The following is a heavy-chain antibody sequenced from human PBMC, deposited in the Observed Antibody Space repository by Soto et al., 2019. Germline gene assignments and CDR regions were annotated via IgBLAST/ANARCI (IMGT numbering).Heavy chain of an antibody. J-gene: IGHJ5*02. V-gene: IGHV4-31*03. CDR1: GGSISSGDYY. Sequence: TLSLTCTVSGGSISSGDYYWNWIRQHPGKGLEWIGYIYYSGSTYYNPSLKSRVTISVDTSKNQFSLRLSSVTAADTAVYYCASRYCSGGSCRLFGWFDPWGQGTLVTVSS. D-gene: IGHD2-15*01. CDR2: IYYSGST. CDR3: ASRYCSGGSCRLFGWFDP.